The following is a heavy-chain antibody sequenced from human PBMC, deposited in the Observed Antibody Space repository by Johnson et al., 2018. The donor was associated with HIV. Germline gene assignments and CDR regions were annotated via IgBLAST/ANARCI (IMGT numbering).Heavy chain of an antibody. J-gene: IGHJ3*02. D-gene: IGHD3-22*01. CDR2: IWPAGNNR. CDR1: GLTLSAYG. V-gene: IGHV3-33*06. CDR3: AKGSPYYYDGSDYHKAFDI. Sequence: QVQLVESGGGVVQPGTSLRLSCEASGLTLSAYGLHWVRQAPGKGLEWVAVIWPAGNNRYYADSVKGRFTVSRHNSKNTLSLQMNSLRAEDTAVYYCAKGSPYYYDGSDYHKAFDIWGQGTMVTVSS.